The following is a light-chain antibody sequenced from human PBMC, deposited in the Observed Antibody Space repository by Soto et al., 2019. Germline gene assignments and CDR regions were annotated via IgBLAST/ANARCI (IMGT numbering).Light chain of an antibody. Sequence: EIVMTQSPATLSVSPGERATLSCWASQSISSNLAWYQQXXXXXPRLLIYGASTRATGIPARFSGSGSGTEFTLTISSLQSEDFAIYYCQQYNNWPPLTFGGGTKVEIK. V-gene: IGKV3-15*01. J-gene: IGKJ4*01. CDR1: QSISSN. CDR2: GAS. CDR3: QQYNNWPPLT.